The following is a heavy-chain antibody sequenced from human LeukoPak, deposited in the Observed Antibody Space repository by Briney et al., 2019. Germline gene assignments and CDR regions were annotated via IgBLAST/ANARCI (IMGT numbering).Heavy chain of an antibody. CDR3: AKAIAAAGFDY. V-gene: IGHV3-30*18. D-gene: IGHD6-13*01. Sequence: GGSLRLSCAASGFTFSSYGMHWVRQAPGKGLEWVAVISYDGSNKYYADSVKGRFTISRDNSKNTLYLQMNSLRAEDTAVYYCAKAIAAAGFDYRGQGTLVTVSS. CDR1: GFTFSSYG. CDR2: ISYDGSNK. J-gene: IGHJ4*02.